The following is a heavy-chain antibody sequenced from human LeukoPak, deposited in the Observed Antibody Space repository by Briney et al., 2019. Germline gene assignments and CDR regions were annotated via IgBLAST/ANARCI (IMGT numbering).Heavy chain of an antibody. CDR3: ARRGTVTTERFDY. Sequence: SETLSLTCTVSGGSISSYYWGWIRQPPGKGLEWIGSIYYSGSTYYNPSLKSRVTISVDTSKNQFSLKQSSVTAADTAVYYCARRGTVTTERFDYWGQGTLVTVSS. CDR1: GGSISSYY. CDR2: IYYSGST. J-gene: IGHJ4*02. D-gene: IGHD4-11*01. V-gene: IGHV4-39*01.